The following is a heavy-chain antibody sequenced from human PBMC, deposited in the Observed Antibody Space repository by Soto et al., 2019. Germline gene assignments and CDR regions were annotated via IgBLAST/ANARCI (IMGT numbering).Heavy chain of an antibody. CDR2: ISGSGGNT. Sequence: PGGSLRLSCAASGFTFSSYAMSWVRQAPGKGLEWVSAISGSGGNTYYADSVKGRFTISRDNSKNTLYLQMNSLRAEDTAVYYCAKVDCTNGVCYRAYYYYMDVWGKGTTVTVSS. V-gene: IGHV3-23*01. D-gene: IGHD2-8*01. J-gene: IGHJ6*03. CDR1: GFTFSSYA. CDR3: AKVDCTNGVCYRAYYYYMDV.